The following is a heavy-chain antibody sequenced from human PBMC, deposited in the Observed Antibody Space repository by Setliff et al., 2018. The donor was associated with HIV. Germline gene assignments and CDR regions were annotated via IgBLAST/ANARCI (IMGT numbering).Heavy chain of an antibody. Sequence: PGGSLRLSCAASGFTFDDYSMHWVRQAPGKGLEWVSLISADGSTTFYADSLKGRFTVSRDNSKDSLYLQMNNLRTEDTGLYYCAKDGWGYDYVGAYYFDYWGQGTPVTVSS. CDR3: AKDGWGYDYVGAYYFDY. CDR2: ISADGSTT. CDR1: GFTFDDYS. J-gene: IGHJ4*02. V-gene: IGHV3-43*01. D-gene: IGHD5-12*01.